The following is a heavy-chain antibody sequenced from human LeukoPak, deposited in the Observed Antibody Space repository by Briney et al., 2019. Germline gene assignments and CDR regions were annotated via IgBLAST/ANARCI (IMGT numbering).Heavy chain of an antibody. CDR1: GGSISSYY. CDR3: ASQWGLVDTAMADDAFDI. CDR2: IYYSGST. J-gene: IGHJ3*02. D-gene: IGHD5-18*01. Sequence: PSETLSLTCTVSGGSISSYYWSWIRQPPGKGLEWIGYIYYSGSTNYNPSLKSRVTISVDTSKNQFSLKLSSVTAADTAVYYCASQWGLVDTAMADDAFDIWGQGTMVTVSS. V-gene: IGHV4-59*08.